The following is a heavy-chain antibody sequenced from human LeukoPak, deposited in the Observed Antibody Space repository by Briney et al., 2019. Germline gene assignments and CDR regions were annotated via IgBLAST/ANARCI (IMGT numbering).Heavy chain of an antibody. Sequence: SGTLSLTCAVSDGSISSSNWWSWVRQPPGKGLEWIGEIYHSGSTNYNPSLKSRVTISVDKSKNQFSLKLRSVTAADTAIYYCAREWLQPRTHWFDPWGQGILVTVSS. D-gene: IGHD5-24*01. J-gene: IGHJ5*02. V-gene: IGHV4-4*02. CDR1: DGSISSSNW. CDR2: IYHSGST. CDR3: AREWLQPRTHWFDP.